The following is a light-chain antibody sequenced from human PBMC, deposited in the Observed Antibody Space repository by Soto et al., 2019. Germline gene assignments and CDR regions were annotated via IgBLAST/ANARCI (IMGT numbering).Light chain of an antibody. Sequence: EIVMTQSPATLSVSPGETATLSCRASQSVSSNLAWYQQKPGQAPRLLIYGTSTRATDIPARFSGSGSGTEFTLTISSLQSEDFAVYYCQQYNYVWTFGQGTKVEIK. V-gene: IGKV3-15*01. CDR2: GTS. J-gene: IGKJ1*01. CDR3: QQYNYVWT. CDR1: QSVSSN.